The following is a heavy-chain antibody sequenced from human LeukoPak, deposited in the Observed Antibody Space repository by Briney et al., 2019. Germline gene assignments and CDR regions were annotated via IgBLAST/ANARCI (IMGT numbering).Heavy chain of an antibody. CDR2: ISGSGGST. Sequence: GGSLRLSCAASGFTFSTYAMSWVRQAPGEGLEWVSGISGSGGSTYYADSVKGRFTISRDNSKNTLYLQMNSLRAEDTAVYYCARVAIFGVVIRAHGMDVRGQGTTVTVSS. CDR1: GFTFSTYA. J-gene: IGHJ6*02. CDR3: ARVAIFGVVIRAHGMDV. V-gene: IGHV3-23*01. D-gene: IGHD3-3*01.